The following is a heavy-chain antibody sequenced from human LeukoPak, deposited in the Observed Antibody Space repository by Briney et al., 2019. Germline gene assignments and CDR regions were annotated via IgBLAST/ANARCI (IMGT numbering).Heavy chain of an antibody. V-gene: IGHV3-23*01. CDR2: ITGSGGGT. CDR3: ASDIVVVPAAIRGNYYYFYMDV. Sequence: GGSLRLSCVASGFTFSSYSMNWVRQAPGKGLEWVSSITGSGGGTQYADSVQGRFTISRDNSKNTLYLQMNSLRAEDTAVYYCASDIVVVPAAIRGNYYYFYMDVWGKGTTVIVSS. D-gene: IGHD2-2*02. J-gene: IGHJ6*03. CDR1: GFTFSSYS.